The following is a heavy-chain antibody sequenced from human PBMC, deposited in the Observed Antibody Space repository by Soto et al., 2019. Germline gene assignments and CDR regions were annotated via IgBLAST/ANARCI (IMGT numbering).Heavy chain of an antibody. J-gene: IGHJ4*02. CDR3: ARDNTGLEY. Sequence: QVHLVQSGAEVKKPGSSVKVSCKASGGAFTSYSFHWVRQAPGQGLEWMGGIIPMSGTTNYALKFQGSVTMTAAVPTNTAYIELGSLRSADTAIYSSARDNTGLEYWGQGTLATVSS. CDR2: IIPMSGTT. V-gene: IGHV1-69*12. CDR1: GGAFTSYS.